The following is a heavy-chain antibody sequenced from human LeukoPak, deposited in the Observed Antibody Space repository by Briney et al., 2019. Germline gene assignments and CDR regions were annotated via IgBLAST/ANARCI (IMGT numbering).Heavy chain of an antibody. D-gene: IGHD1-7*01. V-gene: IGHV1-46*01. CDR1: GYTFTSYY. Sequence: ASVKASCKASGYTFTSYYMHWVRQAPGQGLEWMGIINPSGGSTSYAQKFQGRVTMTRDMSTSTVYMELSSLRSEDTAVYYCAREFLELRAFDIWGQGTMVTVSS. CDR3: AREFLELRAFDI. J-gene: IGHJ3*02. CDR2: INPSGGST.